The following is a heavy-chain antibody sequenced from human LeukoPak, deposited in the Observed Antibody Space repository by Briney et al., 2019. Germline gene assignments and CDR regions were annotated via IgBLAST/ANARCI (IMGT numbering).Heavy chain of an antibody. Sequence: PGGSLRLSCAASGFTVSSNYMSWVRQAPGKGLEGVSVIYSGGSTYYSDSVKGRFTISRDNSKNTLYLQMNSLRAEDTAVYYCARVRRYCSGGSCSSRAFDIWGQGTMVTVSS. J-gene: IGHJ3*02. CDR2: IYSGGST. V-gene: IGHV3-53*01. CDR1: GFTVSSNY. CDR3: ARVRRYCSGGSCSSRAFDI. D-gene: IGHD2-15*01.